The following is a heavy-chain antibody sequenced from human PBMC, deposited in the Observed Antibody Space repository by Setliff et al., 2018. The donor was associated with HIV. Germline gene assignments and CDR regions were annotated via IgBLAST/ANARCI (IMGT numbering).Heavy chain of an antibody. J-gene: IGHJ4*02. CDR1: EYTFTIYY. CDR2: INPRGGIT. Sequence: ASVKVSCKASEYTFTIYYIHWVRQALGQGFEWMGIINPRGGITTYSQNFQGRVTMTRDTSTSTIYMELSSLRSEETAVYYCATTQDGPGGNYFDSWGQGTLVTVSS. D-gene: IGHD3-16*01. V-gene: IGHV1-46*01. CDR3: ATTQDGPGGNYFDS.